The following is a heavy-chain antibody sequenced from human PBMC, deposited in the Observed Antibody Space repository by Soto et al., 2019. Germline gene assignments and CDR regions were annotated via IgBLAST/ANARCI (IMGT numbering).Heavy chain of an antibody. J-gene: IGHJ6*02. D-gene: IGHD2-15*01. CDR1: GYSFTSYW. CDR3: AATQVVAATNGYYYYGMDV. V-gene: IGHV5-10-1*01. Sequence: KTPGESLKICCKGSGYSFTSYWIRWVRQIPGKGLGWMGRIDPSDSYTNYSPSFQGHVTISADKSISTAYLQWSSLKASDTAMYYCAATQVVAATNGYYYYGMDVWGQGTTVTVSS. CDR2: IDPSDSYT.